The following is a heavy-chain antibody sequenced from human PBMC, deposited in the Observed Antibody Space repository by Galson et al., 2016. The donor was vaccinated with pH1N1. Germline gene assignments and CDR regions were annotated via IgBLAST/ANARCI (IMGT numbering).Heavy chain of an antibody. V-gene: IGHV3-74*01. J-gene: IGHJ4*02. CDR1: GFSFSSYW. Sequence: SLRLSCATSGFSFSSYWFHWVRQDPAKGLVWVARIDEDGETTNYADSVRGRFTIYRDNAKNTLYLEMNSLRAEDTAVYYCVRERAHCGGGVCSKPLDYWCQGTLVTVSS. CDR2: IDEDGETT. CDR3: VRERAHCGGGVCSKPLDY. D-gene: IGHD2-21*01.